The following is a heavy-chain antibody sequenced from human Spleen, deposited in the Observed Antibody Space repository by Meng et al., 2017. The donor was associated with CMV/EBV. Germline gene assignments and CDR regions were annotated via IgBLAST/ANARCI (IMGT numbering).Heavy chain of an antibody. CDR1: GYFFTGYH. J-gene: IGHJ4*02. V-gene: IGHV1-2*02. CDR2: IIANSGDT. D-gene: IGHD3-10*01. CDR3: ARTLYYYGSGSYILVDN. Sequence: ASVKVSCKASGYFFTGYHIHWVRQAPGEGLEWMGWIIANSGDTNYAQKFQGRVTMTTDTSITTAYMELTRLTSDDTAVYYCARTLYYYGSGSYILVDNWGQGTLVTVSS.